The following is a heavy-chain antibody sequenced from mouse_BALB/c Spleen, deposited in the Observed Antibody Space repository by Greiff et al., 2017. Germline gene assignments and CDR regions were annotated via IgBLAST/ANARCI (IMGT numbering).Heavy chain of an antibody. CDR2: IWAGGST. J-gene: IGHJ3*01. V-gene: IGHV2-9*02. Sequence: VKLMESGPGLVAPSQSLSITCTVSGFSLTSYGVHWVRQPPGKGLEWLGVIWAGGSTNYNSALMSRLSISKDNSKSQVFLKMNSLQTDDTAMYYCARGYYGNYGWFAYWGQGTLVTVSA. D-gene: IGHD2-1*01. CDR1: GFSLTSYG. CDR3: ARGYYGNYGWFAY.